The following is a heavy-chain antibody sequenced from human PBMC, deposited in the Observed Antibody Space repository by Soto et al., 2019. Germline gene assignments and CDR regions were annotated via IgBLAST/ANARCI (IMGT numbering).Heavy chain of an antibody. J-gene: IGHJ6*02. CDR1: GVSFNNNG. Sequence: QVQLVQSGAEVKKPGSSVKVSCKTSGVSFNNNGIGWVRQAPGHGLEWMGGVSPPFRTSNYARKFQGRISITADESTGTVNMELSSLTSEDTAQYYCARVLYYGSGSYSPYGMDVRGQGTTVTVSS. CDR2: VSPPFRTS. D-gene: IGHD3-10*01. CDR3: ARVLYYGSGSYSPYGMDV. V-gene: IGHV1-69*01.